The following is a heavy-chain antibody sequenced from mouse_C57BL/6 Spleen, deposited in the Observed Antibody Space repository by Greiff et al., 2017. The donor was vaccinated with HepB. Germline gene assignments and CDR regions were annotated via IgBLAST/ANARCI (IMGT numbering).Heavy chain of an antibody. Sequence: VQLQQSGAELVKAGASVKMSCKASGYTFTSYWMHWVKQRLGQGLEWFAETNPTNGRTYYNEKFKSKATLTVDNSSSTAYMLLSGPTFEDSAVFYWARIEKISATYCDYWGQGTELTGSS. CDR2: TNPTNGRT. V-gene: IGHV1S81*02. D-gene: IGHD1-1*01. CDR3: ARIEKISATYCDY. CDR1: GYTFTSYW. J-gene: IGHJ2*01.